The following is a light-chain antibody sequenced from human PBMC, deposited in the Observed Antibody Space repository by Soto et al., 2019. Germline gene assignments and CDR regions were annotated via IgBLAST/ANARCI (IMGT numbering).Light chain of an antibody. CDR1: QSVGSN. Sequence: EVVMTQSPATLSVSPGETATLSCRASQSVGSNLAWYQQNPGQAPRLLIYDASTRAIGIPARFSGSGSGTEFTLTISSLQSEDSALYYRQYQKTFGPGTNADIK. J-gene: IGKJ1*01. V-gene: IGKV3-15*01. CDR3: QYQKT. CDR2: DAS.